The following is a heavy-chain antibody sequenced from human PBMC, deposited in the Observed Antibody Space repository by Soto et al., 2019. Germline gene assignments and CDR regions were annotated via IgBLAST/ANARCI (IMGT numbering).Heavy chain of an antibody. Sequence: GEALKISCRGSGYSFSSYWISWVCQMPGKGLEWMGRIDPSDSYTNYSPSFQGHVTISADKSISTAYLQWSSLKASDTAMYYCARQGKQWLDESYYYYYGMDVWGQGTTVTVSS. CDR1: GYSFSSYW. V-gene: IGHV5-10-1*01. J-gene: IGHJ6*02. CDR3: ARQGKQWLDESYYYYYGMDV. CDR2: IDPSDSYT. D-gene: IGHD6-19*01.